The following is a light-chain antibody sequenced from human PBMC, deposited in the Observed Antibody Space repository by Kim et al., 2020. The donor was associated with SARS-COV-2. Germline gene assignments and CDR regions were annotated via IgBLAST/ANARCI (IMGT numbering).Light chain of an antibody. CDR3: QQYYRYSS. J-gene: IGKJ2*01. Sequence: LSSSEADTGTIACRVSQRIDDSVAWLQQGSGKAPKVLSYRASNLESGVPSMFSGSGSRTVFILTISILQPDDFANYCCQQYYRYSSFGQGTKLEIK. CDR2: RAS. CDR1: QRIDDS. V-gene: IGKV1-5*03.